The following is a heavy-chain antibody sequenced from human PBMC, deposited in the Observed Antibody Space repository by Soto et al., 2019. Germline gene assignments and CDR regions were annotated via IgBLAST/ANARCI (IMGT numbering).Heavy chain of an antibody. CDR2: IDHSGTT. V-gene: IGHV4-4*02. D-gene: IGHD2-2*01. CDR3: ATGGSYCSTTGCLYWYLDL. CDR1: SGSISXXXX. J-gene: IGHJ2*01. Sequence: QVHLQESGPGLVKASGTLSLTCAVSSGSISXXXXXXXXXXXXXXXSEWIGEIDHSGTTNYNPSLKSRVTSSVDTSKTQFSLNLNSVTAADTAVYYCATGGSYCSTTGCLYWYLDLWGRGTRVSVSS.